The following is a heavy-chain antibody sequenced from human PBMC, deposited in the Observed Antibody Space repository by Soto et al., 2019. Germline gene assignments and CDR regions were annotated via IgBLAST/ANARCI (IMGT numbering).Heavy chain of an antibody. J-gene: IGHJ4*02. Sequence: QVQLQQWGAGLLKPSETLSLTCAVYGGSFSGYYRSWIRQPPGKGLEWIGEINHSGSTNYNPSLKSRVTISVDTSKNQFSLKLSSVTAADTAVYYCARVQRGPMATITPDFDYWGQGTLVTVSS. V-gene: IGHV4-34*01. CDR1: GGSFSGYY. D-gene: IGHD5-12*01. CDR3: ARVQRGPMATITPDFDY. CDR2: INHSGST.